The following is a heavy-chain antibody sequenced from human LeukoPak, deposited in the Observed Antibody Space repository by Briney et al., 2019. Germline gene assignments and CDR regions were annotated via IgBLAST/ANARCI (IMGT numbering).Heavy chain of an antibody. CDR1: GGSISSGDYY. CDR3: ARVFGYDSSGYSILDYYYGMDV. J-gene: IGHJ6*02. Sequence: SQTLSLTCTVSGGSISSGDYYWSWIRQPPGKGLEWIGYIYYSGSTYYNPSLKSRVTISVDTSKNQFSLKLSSVTAADTAVYYCARVFGYDSSGYSILDYYYGMDVWGQGTTVTVSS. V-gene: IGHV4-30-4*01. CDR2: IYYSGST. D-gene: IGHD3-22*01.